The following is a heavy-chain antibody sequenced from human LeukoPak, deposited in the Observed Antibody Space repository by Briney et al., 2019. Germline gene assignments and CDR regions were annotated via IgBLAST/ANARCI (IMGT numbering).Heavy chain of an antibody. V-gene: IGHV1-2*02. Sequence: ASVKVSCKASGYAFTGYYVHWVRQAPGQGLEWMGWINPNSGGTNYAQKFQGRVTMTRDTSISTAYMELSRLRSDDTAVYYCARGPRGYSGYDFRGYFDYWGQGTLVTVS. CDR3: ARGPRGYSGYDFRGYFDY. J-gene: IGHJ4*02. CDR1: GYAFTGYY. CDR2: INPNSGGT. D-gene: IGHD5-12*01.